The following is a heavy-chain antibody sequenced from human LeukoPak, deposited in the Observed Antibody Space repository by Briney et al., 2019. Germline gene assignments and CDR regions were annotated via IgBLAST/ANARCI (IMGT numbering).Heavy chain of an antibody. CDR3: AREPDSSGWYNYYFDY. J-gene: IGHJ4*02. CDR2: IYYTGST. D-gene: IGHD6-19*01. Sequence: SETLSLTCTVSGGSIRSYYWSWIRQPPGKGLEWIGYIYYTGSTNYNPSLKSRVTISVDTSKNQFSLKLSSVTAADTAVYYCAREPDSSGWYNYYFDYWGQGTLVTVSS. CDR1: GGSIRSYY. V-gene: IGHV4-59*12.